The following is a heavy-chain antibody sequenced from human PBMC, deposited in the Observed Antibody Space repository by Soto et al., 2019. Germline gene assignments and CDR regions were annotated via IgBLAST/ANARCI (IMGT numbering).Heavy chain of an antibody. J-gene: IGHJ4*02. CDR1: GGTFSSYA. V-gene: IGHV1-69*12. CDR2: IISIFGTA. D-gene: IGHD3-22*01. Sequence: QVQLVQSGAEVKKPGSSVKVSCKASGGTFSSYAISWLQQAPGQELEWMGGIISIFGTADYAQKFQGRVTITADESTSTVYMGLSSRRAEDTAVYYCASLVGRYESSGYYYYLDYWGQGTLGTVSS. CDR3: ASLVGRYESSGYYYYLDY.